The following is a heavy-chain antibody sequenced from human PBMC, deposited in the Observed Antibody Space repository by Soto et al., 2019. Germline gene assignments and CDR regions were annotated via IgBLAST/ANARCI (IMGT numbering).Heavy chain of an antibody. CDR2: ISGSGGST. D-gene: IGHD2-2*01. CDR3: AKAQVPAAILPAPFDY. CDR1: GFTFSSYA. J-gene: IGHJ4*02. V-gene: IGHV3-23*01. Sequence: EVQLLESGGGLVQPGGSLRLSCAASGFTFSSYAMSWVRQAPGKGLEWVSAISGSGGSTYYADSVKGRFTISRDNSKNTLYLQMDSLRAEDTAVYYCAKAQVPAAILPAPFDYWGQGTLVTVSS.